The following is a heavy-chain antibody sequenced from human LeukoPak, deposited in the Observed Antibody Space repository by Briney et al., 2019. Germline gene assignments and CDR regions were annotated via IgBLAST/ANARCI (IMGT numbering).Heavy chain of an antibody. CDR1: GFTFSSYE. CDR3: ARLIVGATSGFDY. D-gene: IGHD1-26*01. CDR2: ISSSGSTI. V-gene: IGHV3-48*03. J-gene: IGHJ4*02. Sequence: GGSLRLSCAASGFTFSSYEMNWVRQAPGKGLEWVSYISSSGSTIYYADSVKGRFTISRDNAENSLYLLMNSLRAEDTAVYYCARLIVGATSGFDYWGQGTLVTVSS.